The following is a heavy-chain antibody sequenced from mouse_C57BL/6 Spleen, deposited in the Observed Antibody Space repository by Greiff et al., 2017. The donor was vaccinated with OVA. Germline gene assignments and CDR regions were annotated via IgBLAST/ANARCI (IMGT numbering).Heavy chain of an antibody. CDR2: IDPANGNT. Sequence: EVKLVESVAELVRPGASVKLSCTASGFNIKNTYMHWVKQRPEQGLEWIGRIDPANGNTKYAPKFQGKATITADTSSNTAYLQLSSLTSEDTAIYYCAKHLLRRDAEVRDYWGQGTTLTVSS. V-gene: IGHV14-3*01. CDR1: GFNIKNTY. J-gene: IGHJ2*01. D-gene: IGHD1-1*01. CDR3: AKHLLRRDAEVRDY.